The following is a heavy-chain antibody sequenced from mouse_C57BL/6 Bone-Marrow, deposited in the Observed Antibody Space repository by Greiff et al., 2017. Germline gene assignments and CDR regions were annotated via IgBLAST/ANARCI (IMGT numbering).Heavy chain of an antibody. Sequence: QVQLQQPGAELVMPGASVKLSCKASGYTFTSYWMHWVKQRPGQGLEWIGEIDPSDSYTNYNQKFKGKSTLTVDKSSSTAYMQLSSLTSEDSAVYYCARDYGRSYVSMDYWGQGTAVTVSA. V-gene: IGHV1-69*01. CDR1: GYTFTSYW. J-gene: IGHJ4*01. D-gene: IGHD1-1*01. CDR3: ARDYGRSYVSMDY. CDR2: IDPSDSYT.